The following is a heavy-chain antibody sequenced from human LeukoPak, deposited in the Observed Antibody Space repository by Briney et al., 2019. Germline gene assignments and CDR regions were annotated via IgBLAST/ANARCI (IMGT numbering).Heavy chain of an antibody. CDR1: GYTFTDFY. CDR2: ISAYNGNT. CDR3: ARVTGTTYYYYGMDV. V-gene: IGHV1-18*04. D-gene: IGHD1-7*01. J-gene: IGHJ6*02. Sequence: ASVKVSCKASGYTFTDFYMQWVRQAPGQGLEWMGWISAYNGNTNYAQKLQGRVTMTTDTSTSTAYMELRSLRSDDTAVYYCARVTGTTYYYYGMDVWGQGTTVTVSS.